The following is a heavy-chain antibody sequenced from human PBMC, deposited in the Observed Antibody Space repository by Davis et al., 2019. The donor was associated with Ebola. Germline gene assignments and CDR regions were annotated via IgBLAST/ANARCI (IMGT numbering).Heavy chain of an antibody. D-gene: IGHD3-10*01. CDR2: IYHSGST. CDR3: ARSPTWDSSGYYFDY. J-gene: IGHJ4*02. Sequence: PSETLFLTCAVYGGSFSGYYWSWIRQPPGKGLEWIGYIYHSGSTYYNPSLKSRVTISVDRSKNQFSLKLSSVTAADTAVYYCARSPTWDSSGYYFDYWGQGTLVTVSS. V-gene: IGHV4-30-2*01. CDR1: GGSFSGYY.